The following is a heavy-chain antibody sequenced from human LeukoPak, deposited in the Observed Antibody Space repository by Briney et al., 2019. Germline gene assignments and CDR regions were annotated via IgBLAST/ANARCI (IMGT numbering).Heavy chain of an antibody. CDR2: ISWDGGST. CDR1: GFTFDDYA. CDR3: ARGRQWPPFDY. Sequence: GGSLRLSCAASGFTFDDYAMHWVRQAPGKGLEWVSLISWDGGSTYYADSVKGRFTISRDNAKNTLYLQMNSLRAEDTAVYYCARGRQWPPFDYWGQGTLVTVSS. J-gene: IGHJ4*02. D-gene: IGHD6-19*01. V-gene: IGHV3-43D*03.